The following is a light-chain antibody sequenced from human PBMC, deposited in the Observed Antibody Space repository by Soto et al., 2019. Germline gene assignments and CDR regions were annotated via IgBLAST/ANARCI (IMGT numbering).Light chain of an antibody. J-gene: IGKJ1*01. CDR1: QGISSY. V-gene: IGKV1-8*01. CDR2: AAS. Sequence: AIRMTQSPSSLSASTGDRVTITCRASQGISSYLAWYQQKPGKAPKLLIYAASTLQSGVPSRFSGSGSGTDFTLTISCLQSEDCATYYCQQYSSYPRTFGQGTKV. CDR3: QQYSSYPRT.